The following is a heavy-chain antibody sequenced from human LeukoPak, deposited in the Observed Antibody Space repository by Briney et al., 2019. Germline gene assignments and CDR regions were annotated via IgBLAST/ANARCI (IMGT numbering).Heavy chain of an antibody. D-gene: IGHD6-6*01. V-gene: IGHV5-51*01. CDR3: ARRSAARLNWFDP. Sequence: GESLQISCKGSGYRFTSYWIGWVRQMPGKGLEWMGIIYPGDSETIYSPSFQGQVTMSADKSISTAYLQWSSLKASDTAMYYCARRSAARLNWFDPWGQGTLVTVSS. J-gene: IGHJ5*02. CDR1: GYRFTSYW. CDR2: IYPGDSET.